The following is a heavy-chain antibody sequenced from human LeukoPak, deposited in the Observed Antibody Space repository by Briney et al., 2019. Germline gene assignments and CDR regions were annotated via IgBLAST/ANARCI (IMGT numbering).Heavy chain of an antibody. Sequence: GGSLRLSCAASGFTFSSYWMHWVRQVPGKGLVWDSRINSDGSSTSYADSVKGRFTISRDNAKNTLYVQMNSLRAEDTAVYYCSTGSGHAFDIWGRGTMVTVSS. D-gene: IGHD3-10*01. CDR2: INSDGSST. V-gene: IGHV3-74*01. J-gene: IGHJ3*02. CDR3: STGSGHAFDI. CDR1: GFTFSSYW.